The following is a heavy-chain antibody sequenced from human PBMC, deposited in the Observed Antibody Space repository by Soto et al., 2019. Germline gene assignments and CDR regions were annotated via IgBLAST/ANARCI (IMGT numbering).Heavy chain of an antibody. Sequence: GGSLRLSCAASGFIFSNYEMNWVRQAPGKGLEWVSAISGSGGSTYYADSVKGRFTISRDNSKNTLYLQMNSLRAEDTAVYYCVKNEDCSSTRCYDRFYPWGQGTQVTVYS. J-gene: IGHJ5*02. CDR1: GFIFSNYE. D-gene: IGHD2-2*01. CDR3: VKNEDCSSTRCYDRFYP. CDR2: ISGSGGST. V-gene: IGHV3-23*01.